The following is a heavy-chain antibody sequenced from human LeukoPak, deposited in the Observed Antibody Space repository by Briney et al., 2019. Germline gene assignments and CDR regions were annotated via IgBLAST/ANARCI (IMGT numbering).Heavy chain of an antibody. CDR1: GFTFSSYA. J-gene: IGHJ6*02. D-gene: IGHD6-19*01. V-gene: IGHV3-30*04. CDR3: ARDPLAGSGWFDYYQHYGMDV. CDR2: ISYDGSSK. Sequence: GGSLRLSCAASGFTFSSYALHWVRQAPGKGLEWVADISYDGSSKYYADSVKGRFTISRDNSKNTLYLQLNSLRGGDTAVYYCARDPLAGSGWFDYYQHYGMDVWGQGTTVTVSS.